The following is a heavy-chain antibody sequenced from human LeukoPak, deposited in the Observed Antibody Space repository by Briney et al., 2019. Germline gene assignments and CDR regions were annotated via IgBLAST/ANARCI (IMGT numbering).Heavy chain of an antibody. D-gene: IGHD3-9*01. J-gene: IGHJ2*01. V-gene: IGHV4-39*07. Sequence: PSEALSLTCSVSGGSISSSSYFWAWIRQAPGKGLEWIGSVYYRGSTYYNPSLKSRVTISVDTSKNQFSLKLSSVTAADTAVYYCARLPYYDILTGYFYWYFDLWGRGTLVTVSS. CDR1: GGSISSSSYF. CDR2: VYYRGST. CDR3: ARLPYYDILTGYFYWYFDL.